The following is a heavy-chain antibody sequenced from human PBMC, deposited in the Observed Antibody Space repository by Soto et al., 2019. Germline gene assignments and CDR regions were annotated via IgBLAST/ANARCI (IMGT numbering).Heavy chain of an antibody. CDR2: VSAYNGNT. CDR1: GYTFTTHG. J-gene: IGHJ4*02. D-gene: IGHD3-3*01. CDR3: ARRDLVPPASCDY. Sequence: QVQLVQSAAEVMKPGASMKVSCKASGYTFTTHGIGWVRQAPGQGLEWMGWVSAYNGNTNYAQKFQGRVTMTTDTSTTTAYLGLRGLTSDDTAVYYCARRDLVPPASCDYWGQRTLVTVSS. V-gene: IGHV1-18*01.